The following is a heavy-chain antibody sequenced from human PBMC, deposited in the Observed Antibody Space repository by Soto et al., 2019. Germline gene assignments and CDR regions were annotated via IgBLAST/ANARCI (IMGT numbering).Heavy chain of an antibody. J-gene: IGHJ5*02. D-gene: IGHD3-22*01. CDR1: GFTVSSNY. CDR2: IYSGGST. Sequence: GGSLRLSCAASGFTVSSNYMSWVRQAPGKGLEWVSVIYSGGSTYYADSVKGRFTISRDNSKNTLYLQMNSLRAEDTAVYYCARMGDSSGYSGWFDPWGQGTLVTV. CDR3: ARMGDSSGYSGWFDP. V-gene: IGHV3-66*01.